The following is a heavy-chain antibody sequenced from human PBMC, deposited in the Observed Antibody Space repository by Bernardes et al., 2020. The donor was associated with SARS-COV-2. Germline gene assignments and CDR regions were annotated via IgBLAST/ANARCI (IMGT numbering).Heavy chain of an antibody. CDR1: GGSFRGYY. CDR2: INHSGST. CDR3: AMGAPRIWFGEPWWFDP. V-gene: IGHV4-34*01. Sequence: SETLSLTCAVYGGSFRGYYLSWIRQPPGQGLEWIGEINHSGSTNYNPSLKSRVTISVDTSKNQFSLKLSSVTAADTAVYYCAMGAPRIWFGEPWWFDPWGQGTLVTGSS. J-gene: IGHJ5*02. D-gene: IGHD3-10*01.